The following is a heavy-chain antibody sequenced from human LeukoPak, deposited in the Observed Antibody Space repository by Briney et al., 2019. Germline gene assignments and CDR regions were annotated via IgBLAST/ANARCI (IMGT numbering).Heavy chain of an antibody. J-gene: IGHJ4*02. Sequence: GASVKVSCKASGYTFTSYGISWVRQAPGQGLEWMGWISAYNGNTNYAQKLQGRVTMTTDTSTSTAYMELRSLRSDDTAVYYCARDPVHDLVWFGEPNTNDYWGQGTLVTVSS. CDR1: GYTFTSYG. CDR3: ARDPVHDLVWFGEPNTNDY. V-gene: IGHV1-18*01. CDR2: ISAYNGNT. D-gene: IGHD3-10*01.